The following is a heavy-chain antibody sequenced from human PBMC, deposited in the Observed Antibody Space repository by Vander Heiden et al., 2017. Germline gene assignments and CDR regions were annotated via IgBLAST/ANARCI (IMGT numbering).Heavy chain of an antibody. CDR3: AKNGGAHGMDV. J-gene: IGHJ6*02. CDR2: IKQDGSAK. D-gene: IGHD4-17*01. V-gene: IGHV3-7*01. CDR1: GFTFSNTW. Sequence: VQLVESGGGVVQPGGSLRPPCAASGFTFSNTWMSWARQAPGKGLEWVANIKQDGSAKNYMDSVKGRFTVSRNNAENSLFLQMSSLRDEDTAVYYCAKNGGAHGMDVWGQGTTVTVSS.